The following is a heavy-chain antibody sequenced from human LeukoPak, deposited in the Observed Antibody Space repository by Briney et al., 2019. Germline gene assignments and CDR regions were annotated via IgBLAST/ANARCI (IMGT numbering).Heavy chain of an antibody. J-gene: IGHJ4*02. CDR2: ITWDSDRI. D-gene: IGHD5-24*01. CDR1: GFNFDDYA. CDR3: AKSGGEFVEMATIYYFDS. V-gene: IGHV3-9*01. Sequence: GGSLRLSCAASGFNFDDYAMHWVRQAPGKGLEWVSGITWDSDRIGYADSVKGRFTISRDNAKNSLYLQMNSLRAEDTALYYCAKSGGEFVEMATIYYFDSWGQGTLSPSPQ.